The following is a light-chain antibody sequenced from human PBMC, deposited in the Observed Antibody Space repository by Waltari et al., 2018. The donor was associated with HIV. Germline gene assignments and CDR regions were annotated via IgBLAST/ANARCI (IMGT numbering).Light chain of an antibody. CDR3: MQTTQFPYT. Sequence: VLTQPPLSSPVTLGQPASISCRSSQTLVHDDGRTYLSWLHQRPGQPPRLLIYKVSDRFSGVPDRFSGSGAKTEFTLKITSIEPDDVGVFYCMQTTQFPYTFGQGTKLEI. CDR2: KVS. J-gene: IGKJ2*01. V-gene: IGKV2-24*01. CDR1: QTLVHDDGRTY.